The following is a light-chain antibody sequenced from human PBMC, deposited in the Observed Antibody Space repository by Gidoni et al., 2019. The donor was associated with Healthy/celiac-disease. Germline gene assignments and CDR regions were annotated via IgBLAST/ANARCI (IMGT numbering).Light chain of an antibody. J-gene: IGKJ1*01. CDR1: QGIRND. CDR3: LQHNSYPPT. Sequence: DIQMTQSPPSLSASVGDRVTITCRASQGIRNDLGWYQQKPGVPSRFSGSGSGTEFTLTISSLQPEDFATYYCLQHNSYPPTFGQGTKVEIK. V-gene: IGKV1-17*01.